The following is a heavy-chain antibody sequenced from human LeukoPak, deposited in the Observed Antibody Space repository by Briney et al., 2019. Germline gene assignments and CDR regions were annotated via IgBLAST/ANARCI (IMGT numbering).Heavy chain of an antibody. CDR1: GYTFTSYD. CDR2: MNPNSGNT. Sequence: GASVKVSCKASGYTFTSYDINWVRQATGQGLEWMGWMNPNSGNTGYAQKFQGRVTITRNTSISTAYMELSSLRSEDTAVYYCARSPLEQWLVPFDYWGQGTLVTVSS. CDR3: ARSPLEQWLVPFDY. D-gene: IGHD6-19*01. J-gene: IGHJ4*02. V-gene: IGHV1-8*03.